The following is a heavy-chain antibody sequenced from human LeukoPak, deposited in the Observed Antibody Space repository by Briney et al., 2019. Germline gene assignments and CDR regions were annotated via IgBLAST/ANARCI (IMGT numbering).Heavy chain of an antibody. Sequence: SETLSLTCAVYGRSFSGYYWSWIRQPPGKGLEWIGEINHSGSTNYNPSLKSRVTISVDTSKIQFSLKLSSVTAADTAVYYCARGDTAMPLDYWGQGTLVTVSS. CDR1: GRSFSGYY. J-gene: IGHJ4*02. CDR3: ARGDTAMPLDY. CDR2: INHSGST. V-gene: IGHV4-34*01. D-gene: IGHD5-18*01.